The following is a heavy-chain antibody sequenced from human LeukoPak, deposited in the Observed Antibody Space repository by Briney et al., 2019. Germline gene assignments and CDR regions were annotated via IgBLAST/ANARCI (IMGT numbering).Heavy chain of an antibody. CDR1: GYTLTELS. CDR2: FDPEDGET. Sequence: GASVKASCKVSGYTLTELSMHWVRQAPGKGLEWMGGFDPEDGETIYAQKFQGRVTMTEDTSTDTAYMELSSLRSEDTAVYYCATGLLWFGESSRDYWGQGTLVTVSS. D-gene: IGHD3-10*01. V-gene: IGHV1-24*01. CDR3: ATGLLWFGESSRDY. J-gene: IGHJ4*02.